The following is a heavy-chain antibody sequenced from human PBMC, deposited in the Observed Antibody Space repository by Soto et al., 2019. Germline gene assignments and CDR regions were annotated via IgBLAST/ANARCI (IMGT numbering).Heavy chain of an antibody. Sequence: PSETLSLTCSVSGDSISSYYWNWIRQPPGKGLEWIGYIYYTESTNYNPSLKSRVTISADTSKSQCSLKLSSVTAADTAVYYCARAGARNYFWSGPIDYWGQGTLVTVSS. D-gene: IGHD3-3*01. J-gene: IGHJ4*02. V-gene: IGHV4-59*01. CDR3: ARAGARNYFWSGPIDY. CDR1: GDSISSYY. CDR2: IYYTEST.